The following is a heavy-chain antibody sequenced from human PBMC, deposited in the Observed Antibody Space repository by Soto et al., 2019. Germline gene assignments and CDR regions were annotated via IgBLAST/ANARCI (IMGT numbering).Heavy chain of an antibody. D-gene: IGHD3-16*02. CDR2: IYYSGST. CDR1: GGSISSSSYY. V-gene: IGHV4-39*07. J-gene: IGHJ4*02. Sequence: SETLSLTCTVSGGSISSSSYYWGWIRQPPGKGLEWIGSIYYSGSTYYNPSLKSRVTISVDTSKNQFSLKLSSVTAADTAVYYCARGLGGVIALDYWGQGTLVTVSS. CDR3: ARGLGGVIALDY.